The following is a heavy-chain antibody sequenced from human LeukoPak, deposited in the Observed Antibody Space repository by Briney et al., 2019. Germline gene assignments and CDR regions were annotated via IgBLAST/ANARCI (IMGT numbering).Heavy chain of an antibody. CDR2: IYTSGST. Sequence: SETLSLTCTVSGGSISSGSYYWSWIRQPAGKGLEWIGRIYTSGSTNYNPSLKSRVTISVDTSKNQFSLKLSSVTAADTAVYYCARSPRVTAHFDHWGQGTLVTVSS. D-gene: IGHD2-21*02. V-gene: IGHV4-61*02. CDR3: ARSPRVTAHFDH. J-gene: IGHJ4*02. CDR1: GGSISSGSYY.